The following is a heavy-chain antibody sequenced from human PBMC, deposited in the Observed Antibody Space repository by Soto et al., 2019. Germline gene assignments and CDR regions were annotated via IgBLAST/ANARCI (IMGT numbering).Heavy chain of an antibody. V-gene: IGHV3-21*01. CDR3: ARDSPEYSSPN. J-gene: IGHJ4*02. CDR1: GFTFSNYV. D-gene: IGHD6-6*01. Sequence: GGSLRLSCSVSGFTFSNYVMTWVRQAPGKGLEWVSSIGSSSGYIYYADSVKGRFTISRDNAKNSLYLQMNSLRAEDTAVYYCARDSPEYSSPNWGQGTLVTVSS. CDR2: IGSSSGYI.